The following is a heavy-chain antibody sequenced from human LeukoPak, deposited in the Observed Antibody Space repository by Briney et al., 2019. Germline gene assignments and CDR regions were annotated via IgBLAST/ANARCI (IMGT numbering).Heavy chain of an antibody. D-gene: IGHD6-19*01. CDR2: ILSDISIK. CDR1: GFTFTTSG. J-gene: IGHJ5*02. Sequence: PGGSLRLSCVASGFTFTTSGMHWVRQAPGKGLEWVAVILSDISIKYYADSVKGRFTISRDNSKNTLYLQMNSLRDEDTAVYYCARDRGAKYTSGWASNCLDPWGQGTLVTVSS. V-gene: IGHV3-33*05. CDR3: ARDRGAKYTSGWASNCLDP.